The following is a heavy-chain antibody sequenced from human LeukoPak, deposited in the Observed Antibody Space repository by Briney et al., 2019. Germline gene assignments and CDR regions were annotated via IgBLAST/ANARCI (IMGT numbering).Heavy chain of an antibody. J-gene: IGHJ6*02. V-gene: IGHV3-49*03. CDR2: IRSKAYGGTT. D-gene: IGHD6-13*01. CDR3: TRDKRWYSRKLRNYYYGMDV. CDR1: GFTFGDYA. Sequence: GGSLRLSCTASGFTFGDYAMSWFRQAPGKGLEWVGFIRSKAYGGTTEYAASVRGRFTISRDDSKSIAYLQMNSLKTEDTAVYYCTRDKRWYSRKLRNYYYGMDVWGQGTTVTVSS.